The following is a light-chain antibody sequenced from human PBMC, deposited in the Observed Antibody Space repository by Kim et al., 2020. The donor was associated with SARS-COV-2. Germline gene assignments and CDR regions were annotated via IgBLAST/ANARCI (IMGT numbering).Light chain of an antibody. J-gene: IGKJ4*01. CDR3: QQYHNWPPLT. CDR1: QSVSRT. V-gene: IGKV3-15*01. Sequence: SPGERPTLSCRASQSVSRTLAWYQQKPGQAPRLLIYGASTRATGIPGRFSGSGSGTDFTLTISSLQSEDFAVYYCQQYHNWPPLTFGGGTKVDIK. CDR2: GAS.